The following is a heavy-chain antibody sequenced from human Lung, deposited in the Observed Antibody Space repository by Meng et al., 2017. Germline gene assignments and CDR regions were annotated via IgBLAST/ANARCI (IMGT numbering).Heavy chain of an antibody. D-gene: IGHD6-13*01. CDR1: GFTFSSYG. Sequence: QVQLVESGGGVVQPGRSLRLSCAASGFTFSSYGMHWVRQAPGKGLKWVAVIWYDGSNKYYADSVKGRFTISRDNSKNTLYLQMNSLRAEDTAVYYCARGRYSSSSAVVDYWGQGTLVTVSS. CDR2: IWYDGSNK. CDR3: ARGRYSSSSAVVDY. V-gene: IGHV3-33*01. J-gene: IGHJ4*02.